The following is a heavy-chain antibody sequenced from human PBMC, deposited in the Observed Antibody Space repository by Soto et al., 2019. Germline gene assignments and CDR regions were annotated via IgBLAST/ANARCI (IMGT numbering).Heavy chain of an antibody. Sequence: VKVSCKASGYTFTGYYMHWVRQAPGQGLEWMGWINPNSGGTNYAQKFQGWVTMTRDTSISTAYMELSRLRSDDTAVYYCARDIEIGHSSSRGVWFDPWGQGTLVTVSS. V-gene: IGHV1-2*04. CDR2: INPNSGGT. J-gene: IGHJ5*02. CDR1: GYTFTGYY. CDR3: ARDIEIGHSSSRGVWFDP. D-gene: IGHD6-13*01.